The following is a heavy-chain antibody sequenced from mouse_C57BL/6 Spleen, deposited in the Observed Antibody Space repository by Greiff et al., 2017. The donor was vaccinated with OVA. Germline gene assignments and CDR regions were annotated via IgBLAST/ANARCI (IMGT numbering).Heavy chain of an antibody. CDR2: IYPGSGST. Sequence: VQLQQPGAELVKPGASVKMSCKASGYTFTSYWITWVKQRPGQGLEWIGDIYPGSGSTNYNEKFKSKATLTVDPSSSTAYMQLSSLTSEDSAVYYCARGWIYYGNYYYAMDYGGQGTSVTVSS. CDR1: GYTFTSYW. D-gene: IGHD2-1*01. CDR3: ARGWIYYGNYYYAMDY. V-gene: IGHV1-55*01. J-gene: IGHJ4*01.